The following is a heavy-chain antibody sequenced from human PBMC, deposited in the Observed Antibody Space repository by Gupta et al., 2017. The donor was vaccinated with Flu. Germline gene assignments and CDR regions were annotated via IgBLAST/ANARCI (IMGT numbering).Heavy chain of an antibody. J-gene: IGHJ4*02. D-gene: IGHD6-25*01. V-gene: IGHV1-18*01. CDR3: ATEGIGAAAGRGTPDY. CDR2: ISAYNGST. CDR1: GYTFSNYG. Sequence: QVQLVQSVAEVKTPGASVKVSCKASGYTFSNYGITSPLQAPGQGREWRGWISAYNGSTNYAQKLQGRVTMTTDTSRGTANMELRSQRSGDTAVDNCATEGIGAAAGRGTPDYWGQGTLVTVSS.